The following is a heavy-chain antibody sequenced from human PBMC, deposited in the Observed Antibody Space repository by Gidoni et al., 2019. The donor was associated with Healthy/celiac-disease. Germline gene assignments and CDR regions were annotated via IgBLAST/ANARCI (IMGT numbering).Heavy chain of an antibody. J-gene: IGHJ4*02. CDR2: INHSGST. D-gene: IGHD6-19*01. CDR3: ARVGYSSGFGY. V-gene: IGHV4-34*01. CDR1: GGSFSGYY. Sequence: QVQLQPWGAGLLTPSETLSLTCAVYGGSFSGYYWSWIRQPPGKGLEWIGEINHSGSTNYNPSLKSRVTISVDTSKNQFSLKLSSVTAADTAVYYCARVGYSSGFGYWGQGTLVTVSS.